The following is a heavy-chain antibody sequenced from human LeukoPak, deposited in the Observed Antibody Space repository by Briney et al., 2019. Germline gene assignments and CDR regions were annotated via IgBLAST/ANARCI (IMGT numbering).Heavy chain of an antibody. D-gene: IGHD3-10*01. V-gene: IGHV3-74*01. CDR3: ARYGEN. CDR1: GFTLSSYW. CDR2: IKSDGTST. Sequence: GGSLRLSCAASGFTLSSYWMHWVRQAPGKGLVWVSRIKSDGTSTCYADPVKGRFTISRDNAKNTLYLQMNSLRAEDTAVYYCARYGENWGQGTLVTVSS. J-gene: IGHJ4*02.